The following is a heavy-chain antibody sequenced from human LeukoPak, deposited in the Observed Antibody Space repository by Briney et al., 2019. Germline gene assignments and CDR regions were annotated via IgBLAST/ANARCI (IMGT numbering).Heavy chain of an antibody. J-gene: IGHJ4*02. V-gene: IGHV4-61*02. CDR3: AIDRAIMITFGGVYFDY. D-gene: IGHD3-16*01. CDR2: IYTSGST. CDR1: CGSISSGSYY. Sequence: SETLSLTCTFSCGSISSGSYYWSSIRQPAGKGLEWIGRIYTSGSTNYNPSLKSRVTISVDTSKNQFSLKLSSVTAADTAVYYCAIDRAIMITFGGVYFDYWGQGTLVTVSS.